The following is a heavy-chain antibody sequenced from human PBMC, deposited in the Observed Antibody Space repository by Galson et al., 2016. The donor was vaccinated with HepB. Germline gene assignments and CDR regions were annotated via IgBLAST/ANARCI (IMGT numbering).Heavy chain of an antibody. J-gene: IGHJ2*01. Sequence: SLRLSCAASGFTFDGFAMHWVRQAPGKGLEWVSYISWNTDVTGYADSVKGRFTISRDNAKNSLYLQMNSLRPEETALYYCAKDRFTSTSSYFDLWGRGTLVTVSS. CDR1: GFTFDGFA. CDR3: AKDRFTSTSSYFDL. V-gene: IGHV3-9*01. CDR2: ISWNTDVT. D-gene: IGHD2-2*01.